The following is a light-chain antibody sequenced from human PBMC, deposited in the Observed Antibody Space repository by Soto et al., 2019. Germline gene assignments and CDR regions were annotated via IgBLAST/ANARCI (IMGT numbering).Light chain of an antibody. CDR3: QQYNSYPWT. J-gene: IGKJ1*01. CDR1: QSISSW. V-gene: IGKV1-5*03. Sequence: DIEMTQSPSTLSASVGDRVTITCRASQSISSWLAWYQQKPGKAPKSLIYTASSLESGVPSRFSGSGSGTEFTLTISSLQPDDFATYYCQQYNSYPWTFGQGTKVEIK. CDR2: TAS.